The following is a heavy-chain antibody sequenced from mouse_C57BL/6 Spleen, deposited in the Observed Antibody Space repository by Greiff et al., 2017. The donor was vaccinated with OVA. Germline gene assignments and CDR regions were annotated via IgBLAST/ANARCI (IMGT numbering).Heavy chain of an antibody. Sequence: EVKVVESGGGLVQPKGSLKLSCAASGFSFNTYAMNWVRQAPGKGLEWVARIRSKSNNYATYYADSVKDRFTISRDDSESMLYLQMNNLKTEDTAMYYCVRPSLRYYAMDYWGQGTSVTVSS. V-gene: IGHV10-1*01. CDR2: IRSKSNNYAT. J-gene: IGHJ4*01. CDR3: VRPSLRYYAMDY. D-gene: IGHD1-1*01. CDR1: GFSFNTYA.